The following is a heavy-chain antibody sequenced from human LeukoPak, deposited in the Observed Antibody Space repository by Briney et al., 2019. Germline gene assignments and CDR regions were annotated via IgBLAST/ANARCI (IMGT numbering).Heavy chain of an antibody. V-gene: IGHV3-53*01. CDR1: GFTVSSNY. Sequence: PGGSLRLSCAASGFTVSSNYMSWVRQAPGKGLEWVSVIYSGGSTYYADSVKGRFTISRDNSKNTLYLQMNSLRAEDTAVYYCARDYGDYVNAFDIWGPGTMVTVSS. CDR2: IYSGGST. CDR3: ARDYGDYVNAFDI. D-gene: IGHD4-17*01. J-gene: IGHJ3*02.